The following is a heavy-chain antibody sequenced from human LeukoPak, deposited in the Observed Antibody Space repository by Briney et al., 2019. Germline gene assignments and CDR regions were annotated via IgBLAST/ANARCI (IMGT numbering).Heavy chain of an antibody. CDR2: INPNSGGT. CDR3: ARTTYYYDSSGYPVLYYFDY. J-gene: IGHJ4*02. D-gene: IGHD3-22*01. CDR1: GYTFTGYY. V-gene: IGHV1-2*04. Sequence: GAPVKVSCKASGYTFTGYYMHWVRQAPGQGLEWMGWINPNSGGTNYAQKFQGWVTMTRDTSISTAYMELSRLRSDDTAVYYCARTTYYYDSSGYPVLYYFDYWGQGTLVTVSS.